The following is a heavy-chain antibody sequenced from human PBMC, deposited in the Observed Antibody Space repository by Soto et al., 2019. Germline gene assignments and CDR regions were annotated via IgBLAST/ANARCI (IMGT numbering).Heavy chain of an antibody. Sequence: PSETLSLTCAVYGGPFSGYYWSWIRQPPGKGLEWIGEINHSGSTNYNPSLKSRVTISVDTSKNQFTLKLSSVTAADTAVYYCARWLRRAHCSSTSCYYFDYWGQGTLVTVSS. CDR2: INHSGST. CDR3: ARWLRRAHCSSTSCYYFDY. V-gene: IGHV4-34*01. J-gene: IGHJ4*02. CDR1: GGPFSGYY. D-gene: IGHD2-2*01.